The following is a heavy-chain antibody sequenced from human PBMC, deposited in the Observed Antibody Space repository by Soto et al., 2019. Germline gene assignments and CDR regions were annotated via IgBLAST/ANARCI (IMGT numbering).Heavy chain of an antibody. V-gene: IGHV3-23*01. CDR2: TSGGGDVS. D-gene: IGHD1-26*01. Sequence: GGSLRLSCAASGFSFSTYAMTWVRRAPGKGLEWIAATSGGGDVSYYVDSVRGRFTISRDNSKNTLSLQMNSLGAEDTAVYYCAKSGDGLKFLFSWGQGTRVTVSS. J-gene: IGHJ4*02. CDR1: GFSFSTYA. CDR3: AKSGDGLKFLFS.